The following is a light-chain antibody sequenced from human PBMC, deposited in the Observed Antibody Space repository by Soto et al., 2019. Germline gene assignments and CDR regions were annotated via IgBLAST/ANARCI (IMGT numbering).Light chain of an antibody. CDR1: SSDVGSYNL. J-gene: IGLJ1*01. CDR2: EGS. Sequence: QSALTQPASVSGSPGPSITISCTGTSSDVGSYNLVSWYQQHPGKAPKLMIYEGSKRPSGVSNRFSGSKSGNTASLTISGLQAEDEADYYCCSYAGSSTLYVFGTGTKLTVL. V-gene: IGLV2-23*01. CDR3: CSYAGSSTLYV.